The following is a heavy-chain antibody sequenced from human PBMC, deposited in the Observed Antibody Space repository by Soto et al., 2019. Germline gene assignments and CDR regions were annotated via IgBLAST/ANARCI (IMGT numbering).Heavy chain of an antibody. CDR1: GFTFSSYA. J-gene: IGHJ4*02. V-gene: IGHV3-30-3*01. CDR3: GRDPYSGGY. Sequence: QVQLVESGGGVVQPGRSLRLSCAASGFTFSSYAMHWVRQAPGKGLEWVAVISHDGSNKYYADSVKGRFTISRDNSKNTLYLQRNSLRAEDTAVYCCGRDPYSGGYWGQGTLVTVSS. D-gene: IGHD1-26*01. CDR2: ISHDGSNK.